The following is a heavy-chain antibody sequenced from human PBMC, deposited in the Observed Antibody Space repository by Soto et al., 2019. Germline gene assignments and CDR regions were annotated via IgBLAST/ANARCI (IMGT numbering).Heavy chain of an antibody. V-gene: IGHV1-2*04. CDR3: ARGIVTDWFDP. CDR2: INPNSGGT. CDR1: GYTFTGYY. J-gene: IGHJ5*02. D-gene: IGHD1-20*01. Sequence: ASVKVSCKAPGYTFTGYYMHWVRQAPGQGLEWMGWINPNSGGTNYAQKFQGWVTMTRDTSISTAYMELSRLRSDDTAVYCCARGIVTDWFDPWGQGTLVTVSS.